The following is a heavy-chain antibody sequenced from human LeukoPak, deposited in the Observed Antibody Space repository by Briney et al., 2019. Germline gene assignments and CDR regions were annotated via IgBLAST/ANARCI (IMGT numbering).Heavy chain of an antibody. CDR2: MNAYSGNT. J-gene: IGHJ6*02. Sequence: ASVKVSCKASGYSFASYDINWVRQATGQGLEWMGWMNAYSGNTGYAQKFQGRVTMTRNTSINAAYMELTSLTSEDTAVYYCARVIRYYYGMDVWGQGTTVTVSS. CDR3: ARVIRYYYGMDV. CDR1: GYSFASYD. V-gene: IGHV1-8*01.